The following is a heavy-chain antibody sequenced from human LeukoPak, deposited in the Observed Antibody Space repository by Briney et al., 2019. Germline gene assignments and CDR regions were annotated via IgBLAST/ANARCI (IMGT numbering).Heavy chain of an antibody. J-gene: IGHJ4*02. Sequence: GGSLRLSCAASGFTFSSYGMSWVRQAPGKGLEWVSAISNNGGSTYYADSVKGRFTISRDNSKNTLSLQMNSLGAEDTAVYHCANSNYLVGATFWGQGTLVTVSS. CDR1: GFTFSSYG. CDR3: ANSNYLVGATF. V-gene: IGHV3-23*01. D-gene: IGHD1-26*01. CDR2: ISNNGGST.